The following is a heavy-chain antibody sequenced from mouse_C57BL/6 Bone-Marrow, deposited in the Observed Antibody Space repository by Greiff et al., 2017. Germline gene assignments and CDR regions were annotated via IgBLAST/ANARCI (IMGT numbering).Heavy chain of an antibody. CDR3: ARDHSGYYYAMDY. J-gene: IGHJ4*01. D-gene: IGHD1-3*01. V-gene: IGHV1-52*01. CDR1: GYTFTSYW. CDR2: IDPSDSET. Sequence: QVQLKQPGAELVRPGSSVKLSCKASGYTFTSYWMHWVKQRPIQGLEWIGNIDPSDSETHYNQKFKDKATLTVDKSSSTAYMQLSSLTSEDSAVYYCARDHSGYYYAMDYWGQGTSVTVSS.